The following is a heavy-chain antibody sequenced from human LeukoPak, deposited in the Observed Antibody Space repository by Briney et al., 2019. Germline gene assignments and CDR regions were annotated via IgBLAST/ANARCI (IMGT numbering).Heavy chain of an antibody. D-gene: IGHD3-10*01. Sequence: PSETLSLTCTVSGYSISSGYYWGWIRQPPGKGLEWIGSIYHSGSTYYNPSLKSRVTISVDTSKNQFSLKLSSVTAADTAVYYCARSHYYGSGTLPPYYFDYWGQGTLVTVSS. J-gene: IGHJ4*02. V-gene: IGHV4-38-2*02. CDR1: GYSISSGYY. CDR2: IYHSGST. CDR3: ARSHYYGSGTLPPYYFDY.